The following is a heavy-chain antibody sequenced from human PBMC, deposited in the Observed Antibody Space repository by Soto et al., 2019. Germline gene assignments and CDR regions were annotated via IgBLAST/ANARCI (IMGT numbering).Heavy chain of an antibody. CDR1: GYTFTSYY. J-gene: IGHJ6*03. Sequence: GASVKVSCKASGYTFTSYYMHWVRQAPGQGLEWMGIINPSGGSTSYAQKFQGRVTMTRDTSTSTVYMELSSLRSEDTAVYYCARDPHQLLWFGEPTYYYYMDVWGKGTTVTVSS. CDR2: INPSGGST. D-gene: IGHD3-10*01. CDR3: ARDPHQLLWFGEPTYYYYMDV. V-gene: IGHV1-46*03.